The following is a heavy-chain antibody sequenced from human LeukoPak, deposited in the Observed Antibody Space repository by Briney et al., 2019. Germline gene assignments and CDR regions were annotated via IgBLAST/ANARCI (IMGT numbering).Heavy chain of an antibody. J-gene: IGHJ5*02. D-gene: IGHD3-10*01. Sequence: PSETLSLTSAVYGGSFSGYYWSWIRQPPGKGLEWIGEINHSGSTNYNPSLKSRVTISVDTSKNQFSLKLSSVTAADTAVYYCARGSITMVRGPRYNWFDPWGQGTLVTVSS. CDR3: ARGSITMVRGPRYNWFDP. CDR2: INHSGST. CDR1: GGSFSGYY. V-gene: IGHV4-34*01.